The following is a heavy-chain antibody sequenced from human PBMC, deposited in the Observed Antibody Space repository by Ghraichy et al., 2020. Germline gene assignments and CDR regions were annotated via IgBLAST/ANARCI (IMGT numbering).Heavy chain of an antibody. CDR2: IHNTGST. V-gene: IGHV4-59*01. J-gene: IGHJ4*02. CDR1: GGSMSSYY. Sequence: SETLSLTCTVSGGSMSSYYWSWIRQSPGKGLEWIGYIHNTGSTNYKPSLKSRVTISVDMSKNQFSLRLRSVTAADTAVYYCARVTTYDASVRLDYWGQGSMVTVAS. CDR3: ARVTTYDASVRLDY. D-gene: IGHD3-10*01.